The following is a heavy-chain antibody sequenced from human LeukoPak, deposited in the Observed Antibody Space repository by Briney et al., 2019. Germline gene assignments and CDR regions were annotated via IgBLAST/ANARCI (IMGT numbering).Heavy chain of an antibody. D-gene: IGHD2-15*01. CDR1: GFTFSSYW. V-gene: IGHV3-7*01. CDR2: IKQDGSEK. CDR3: ARDLLGCSGGSCYSDY. J-gene: IGHJ4*02. Sequence: PGGSLRPSCAASGFTFSSYWMSWVRQAPGKGLEWVTNIKQDGSEKYYVDSVKGRFTISRDNAKNSLYLQMNSLRAEDTAVYYCARDLLGCSGGSCYSDYWGQGTLVTVSS.